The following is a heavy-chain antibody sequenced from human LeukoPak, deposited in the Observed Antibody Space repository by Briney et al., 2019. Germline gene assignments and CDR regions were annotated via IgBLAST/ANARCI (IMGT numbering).Heavy chain of an antibody. CDR2: IRRDGGVK. CDR1: GFDFSFYW. Sequence: GGSLRLSCAASGFDFSFYWMTWVRQAPGKGLEWVANIRRDGGVKNYMDSVKGRFTISRDNAKNSLYLQMDSLRAEDTAVYYCARVGTCSGGSCWSTPFDYWGQGTLVTVSS. J-gene: IGHJ4*02. V-gene: IGHV3-7*01. D-gene: IGHD2-15*01. CDR3: ARVGTCSGGSCWSTPFDY.